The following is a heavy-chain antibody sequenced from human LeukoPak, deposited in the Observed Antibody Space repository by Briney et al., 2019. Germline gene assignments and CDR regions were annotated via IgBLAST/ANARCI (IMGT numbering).Heavy chain of an antibody. V-gene: IGHV3-15*01. CDR1: GFTFSNAW. Sequence: GGSVRLSCAASGFTFSNAWMSWVRQAPGKGLEWVGRVKSKTDGGTPDYAAPVKGRFTISRDDSKNTLSLQMNSLETEDTAVYYCTTARLRCYEFDYWGQGTLVTVSS. D-gene: IGHD4-17*01. J-gene: IGHJ4*02. CDR3: TTARLRCYEFDY. CDR2: VKSKTDGGTP.